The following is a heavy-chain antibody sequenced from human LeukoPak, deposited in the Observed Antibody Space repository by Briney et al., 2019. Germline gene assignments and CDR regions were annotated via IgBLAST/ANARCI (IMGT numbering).Heavy chain of an antibody. Sequence: PGGSLRLSCAASGFTFSSYGMHWVRQAPGKGLEWVSGISGSGGSTYYADSVKGRFTISRDNSKNSLYLQMNSLRTEDTALYYCAKDLASVYDAFNVWGQGTMVTVSS. V-gene: IGHV3-43*02. CDR3: AKDLASVYDAFNV. J-gene: IGHJ3*01. CDR1: GFTFSSYG. CDR2: ISGSGGST.